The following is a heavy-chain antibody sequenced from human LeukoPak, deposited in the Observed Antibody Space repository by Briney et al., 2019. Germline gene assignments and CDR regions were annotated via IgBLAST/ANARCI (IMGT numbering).Heavy chain of an antibody. Sequence: ASVKVSCKASGYTFTGYYMHWVRQAPGQGLEWMGWINPNSGGTNYAQKFQGRVTMTRDTSISTAYMELSRLRSDDTAVYYCARDHTAMVRPWHYWGQGTLVTVSS. CDR1: GYTFTGYY. J-gene: IGHJ4*02. CDR3: ARDHTAMVRPWHY. D-gene: IGHD5-18*01. V-gene: IGHV1-2*02. CDR2: INPNSGGT.